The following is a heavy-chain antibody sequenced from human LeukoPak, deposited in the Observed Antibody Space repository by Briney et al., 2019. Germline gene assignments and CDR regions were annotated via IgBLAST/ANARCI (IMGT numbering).Heavy chain of an antibody. CDR1: GFTFTSYS. CDR2: ITSSSRYI. Sequence: GGPLRLSCAASGFTFTSYSMNWVRQAPGKGLEWVSSITSSSRYIYYADSVKGRFTISRDNAKNSLYLQMNSLRAEDTAVYYCARDPGYCSSTSCYSYYFDCWGQGTLVTVSS. CDR3: ARDPGYCSSTSCYSYYFDC. V-gene: IGHV3-21*01. D-gene: IGHD2-2*01. J-gene: IGHJ4*02.